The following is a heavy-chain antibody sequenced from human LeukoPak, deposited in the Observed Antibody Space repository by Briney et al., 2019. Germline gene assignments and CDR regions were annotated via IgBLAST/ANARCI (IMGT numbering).Heavy chain of an antibody. CDR2: ISSSSSYI. J-gene: IGHJ5*02. CDR1: GFTFSSYS. CDR3: ASSSSWYGWFDP. V-gene: IGHV3-21*01. Sequence: GGSLRLSCAASGFTFSSYSMNWVRQAPGKGLEWVSSISSSSSYIYYADSVKGRFSISRDNAKNSLYLRMNSLRAEDTAVYYCASSSSWYGWFDPWGQGTLVTVSS. D-gene: IGHD6-13*01.